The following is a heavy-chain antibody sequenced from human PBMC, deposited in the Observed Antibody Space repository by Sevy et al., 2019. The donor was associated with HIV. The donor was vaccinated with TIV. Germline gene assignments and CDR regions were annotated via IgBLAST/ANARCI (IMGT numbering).Heavy chain of an antibody. Sequence: GGSLRLSCAASGFTFSSYGMHWVRQAPGKGLEWVAFIRYDGSNKYYADSVKGRFIISRDNSKNTLYLQMNSLRAEDTAVYYCAKGGKGAIRFLEWLLFMDVWGQGTTVTVSS. CDR1: GFTFSSYG. CDR2: IRYDGSNK. V-gene: IGHV3-30*02. J-gene: IGHJ6*02. D-gene: IGHD3-3*01. CDR3: AKGGKGAIRFLEWLLFMDV.